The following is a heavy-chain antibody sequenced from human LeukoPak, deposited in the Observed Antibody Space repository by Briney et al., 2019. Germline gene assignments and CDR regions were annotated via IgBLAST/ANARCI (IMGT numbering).Heavy chain of an antibody. J-gene: IGHJ4*02. CDR2: IDPSDSYA. Sequence: KVSCKASGGTFSSYAISWVRQMPGKGLEWMGRIDPSDSYANYSPSFQGHVTISADKSISTAYLQWSSLKASDTAMYYCARIPEYSGYDYSFDYWGQGTLVTVSS. D-gene: IGHD5-12*01. CDR3: ARIPEYSGYDYSFDY. V-gene: IGHV5-10-1*01. CDR1: GGTFSSYA.